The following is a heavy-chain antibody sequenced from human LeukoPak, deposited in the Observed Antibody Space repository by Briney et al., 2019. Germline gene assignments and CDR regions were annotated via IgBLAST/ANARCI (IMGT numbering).Heavy chain of an antibody. CDR1: GFTFSSYS. J-gene: IGHJ4*02. CDR2: ISSSSSTI. CDR3: ARVARRDFDY. Sequence: GGSLRLSCAASGFTFSSYSMNWVRQAPGKGLEWVSYISSSSSTIYYAGSVKGRFTISRDNAKNSLYLQMNSLRAEDTAVYYCARVARRDFDYWGQGTLVTVSS. V-gene: IGHV3-48*01.